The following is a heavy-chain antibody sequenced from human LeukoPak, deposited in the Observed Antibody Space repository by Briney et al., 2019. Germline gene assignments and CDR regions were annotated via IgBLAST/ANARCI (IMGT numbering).Heavy chain of an antibody. D-gene: IGHD1-26*01. V-gene: IGHV1-2*02. CDR3: ARARGGSRDRYFDY. Sequence: ASVKVSCKASGYTFTSYDINWVRQAPGQGLEWMGWINPNSGGTNYAQKFQGRVTMTRDTSISTAYMELSRLRSDDTAVYYCARARGGSRDRYFDYWGQGTLVTVSS. CDR2: INPNSGGT. J-gene: IGHJ4*02. CDR1: GYTFTSYD.